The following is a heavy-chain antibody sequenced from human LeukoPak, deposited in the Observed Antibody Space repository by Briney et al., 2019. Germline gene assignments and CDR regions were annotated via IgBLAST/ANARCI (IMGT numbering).Heavy chain of an antibody. CDR2: IYYSGST. D-gene: IGHD5-12*01. CDR3: ARVGSGYDLGIDY. CDR1: GGSTSSYH. V-gene: IGHV4-59*01. Sequence: SETLSLTCTVSGGSTSSYHWNWIRQPPGKGLEWIGYIYYSGSTNYNPSLKSRLTISVDTSKNQFSLKLSSVTAADTAVHYCARVGSGYDLGIDYWGQGTLVTVSS. J-gene: IGHJ4*02.